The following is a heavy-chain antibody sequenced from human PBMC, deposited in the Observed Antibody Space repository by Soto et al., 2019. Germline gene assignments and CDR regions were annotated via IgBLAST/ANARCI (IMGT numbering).Heavy chain of an antibody. Sequence: SETLSLTCTVSGGSISSGGYYWSWIRQHPGKGLEWIGYIYYSGSTYYYPSLKSRVTISVDTSKNQFSLKLSSVTAADTAVYYCAVAVPYVGYYFDYWGQGTLVTVSS. J-gene: IGHJ4*02. CDR2: IYYSGST. D-gene: IGHD3-10*01. V-gene: IGHV4-31*03. CDR3: AVAVPYVGYYFDY. CDR1: GGSISSGGYY.